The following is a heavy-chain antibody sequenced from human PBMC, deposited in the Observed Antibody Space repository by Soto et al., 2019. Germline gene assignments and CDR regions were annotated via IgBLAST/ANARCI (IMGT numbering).Heavy chain of an antibody. CDR2: MNPNSGKA. CDR1: GYTFTSYD. D-gene: IGHD2-15*01. Sequence: QVHLVQSGAEVKKPGASVKVSCKASGYTFTSYDINWVRQAAGQGLEWIGWMNPNSGKAVYAQKFKGRVTMAGNTSISTAYMEMSILRSDDTAVYFCASVLVGVSATYWYFDLWGRGTLVPGSS. V-gene: IGHV1-8*01. CDR3: ASVLVGVSATYWYFDL. J-gene: IGHJ2*01.